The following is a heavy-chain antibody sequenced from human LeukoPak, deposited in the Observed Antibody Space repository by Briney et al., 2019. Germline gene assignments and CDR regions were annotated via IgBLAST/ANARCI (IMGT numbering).Heavy chain of an antibody. CDR2: ISGSGDST. Sequence: PGGSLRLSCAASGFTFSDYAMSWVRQAPGKGLEWVSVISGSGDSTYYADSVKGRFTISRDNAKNSLYLQMNSLRAEDMALYYCAKGSADGYDSSGYYFDYWGQGTLVTVSS. D-gene: IGHD3-22*01. V-gene: IGHV3-23*01. CDR3: AKGSADGYDSSGYYFDY. CDR1: GFTFSDYA. J-gene: IGHJ4*02.